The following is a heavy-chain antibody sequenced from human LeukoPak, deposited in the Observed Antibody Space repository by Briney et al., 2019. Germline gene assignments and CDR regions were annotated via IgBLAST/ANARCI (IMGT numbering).Heavy chain of an antibody. J-gene: IGHJ4*02. CDR2: ISSSSSYI. Sequence: GGSLRLSCAASAFTFSSYSMNWVRQAPGKGLEWVSSISSSSSYIYYADSVKGRFTISRDNAKNSLYLQMNSLRAEDTAVYYCARDHYPYGDSSFDYWGQGTLVTVSS. CDR1: AFTFSSYS. V-gene: IGHV3-21*01. CDR3: ARDHYPYGDSSFDY. D-gene: IGHD4-17*01.